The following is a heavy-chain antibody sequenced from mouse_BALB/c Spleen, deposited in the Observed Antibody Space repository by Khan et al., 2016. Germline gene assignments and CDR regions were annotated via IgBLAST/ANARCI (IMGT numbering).Heavy chain of an antibody. CDR3: TRLGRYFDV. Sequence: VQLQQSGPELEKPGASVKISCKASGYSFTGYNMNWVKQTNGKSLEWIGNIDPYYGGSSYKQKFKDKATLTVDKSYRTAYMQLKSLTSEDAGVYYCTRLGRYFDVWGAGTTVTVSS. V-gene: IGHV1-39*01. J-gene: IGHJ1*01. CDR1: GYSFTGYN. CDR2: IDPYYGGS.